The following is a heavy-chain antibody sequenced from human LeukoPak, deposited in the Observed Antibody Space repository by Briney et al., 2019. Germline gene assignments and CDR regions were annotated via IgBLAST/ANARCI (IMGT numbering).Heavy chain of an antibody. V-gene: IGHV4-34*01. CDR3: ARAPQGRWFDP. J-gene: IGHJ5*02. Sequence: SETLSLTCAVYGGSFSGYYWSWIRQPPGKGLEWIGEINHSGSTNYNPSLKSRVTISVDTSKNQFSLKLSPVIVADTAVYYCARAPQGRWFDPWGQGTLVTVSS. CDR1: GGSFSGYY. CDR2: INHSGST. D-gene: IGHD3-10*01.